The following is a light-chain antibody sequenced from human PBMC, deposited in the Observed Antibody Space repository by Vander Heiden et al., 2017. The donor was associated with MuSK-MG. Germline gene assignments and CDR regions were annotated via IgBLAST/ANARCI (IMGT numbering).Light chain of an antibody. V-gene: IGKV4-1*01. J-gene: IGKJ2*01. CDR1: QSVLYSSNNKNY. CDR2: WAS. Sequence: DIVMTQSPDSLPFSLRERATINCMSSQSVLYSSNNKNYLAWYQQKPGQPPKLLIYWASTRESGVPDRFSGSGSGTDFTLTISSLQAEDVAVYYCQQYYSAPYTFGQGTKLEIK. CDR3: QQYYSAPYT.